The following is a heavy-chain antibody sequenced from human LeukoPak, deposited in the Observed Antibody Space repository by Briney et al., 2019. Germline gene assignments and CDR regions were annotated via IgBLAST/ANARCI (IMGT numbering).Heavy chain of an antibody. CDR2: IYYSGST. V-gene: IGHV4-31*03. CDR3: ARDAGPPNAFDI. Sequence: SQTLSLTCTVSGGSISSGGYYWSWIRQHPGKGLEWIGYIYYSGSTYYNPSLKSRVTISVDTSKNQFSLKLSSVTAADTAVYYCARDAGPPNAFDIWGQGTMVTVSS. CDR1: GGSISSGGYY. J-gene: IGHJ3*02.